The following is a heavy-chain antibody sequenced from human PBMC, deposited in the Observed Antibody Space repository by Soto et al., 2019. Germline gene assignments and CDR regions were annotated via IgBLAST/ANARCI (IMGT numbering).Heavy chain of an antibody. D-gene: IGHD5-12*01. CDR3: ARDKHDYDYCYTHECFDH. V-gene: IGHV1-69*08. Sequence: QVQLVQSGAEVKKPGSSVKVSCKASGGTFSSYTISCVRQAPGQGLEWMGRIIPILGIANYAQKFQGRVTMTADNSTSTAYRELRSLRADDTAVNYCARDKHDYDYCYTHECFDHWGQGTLVTVS. CDR1: GGTFSSYT. J-gene: IGHJ4*02. CDR2: IIPILGIA.